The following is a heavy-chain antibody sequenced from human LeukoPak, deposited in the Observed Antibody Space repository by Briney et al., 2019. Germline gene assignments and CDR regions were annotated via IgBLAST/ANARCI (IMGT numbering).Heavy chain of an antibody. Sequence: GGSLRLSCTASGFIFSTYAMGWARQAPGKGLEWVSGIGSNGVNTYYADSAKGRFTISRDNSKNTVYLQMNSLRVEDTAVYYCATLYGGQRADGYWGQGTLVTVSS. CDR1: GFIFSTYA. CDR3: ATLYGGQRADGY. V-gene: IGHV3-23*01. J-gene: IGHJ4*02. D-gene: IGHD4-23*01. CDR2: IGSNGVNT.